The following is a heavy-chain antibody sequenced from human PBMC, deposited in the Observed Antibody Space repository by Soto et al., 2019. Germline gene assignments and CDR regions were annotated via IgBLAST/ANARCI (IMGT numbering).Heavy chain of an antibody. CDR3: ARVLSWASYYDFWSGYSNYYYYGMDV. CDR2: MNPNSGNT. CDR1: GYTFTSYD. V-gene: IGHV1-8*01. D-gene: IGHD3-3*01. J-gene: IGHJ6*02. Sequence: ASVKVSCKASGYTFTSYDINWVRQATGQGLEWMGWMNPNSGNTGYAQKFQGRVTMTRNTSISTAYMELSSLRSEDTAVYYCARVLSWASYYDFWSGYSNYYYYGMDVWRQGTTVTVSS.